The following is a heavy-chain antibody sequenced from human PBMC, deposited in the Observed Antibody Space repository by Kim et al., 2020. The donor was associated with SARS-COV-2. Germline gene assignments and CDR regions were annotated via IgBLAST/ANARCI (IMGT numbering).Heavy chain of an antibody. CDR2: ST. CDR3: ARGSGSHFDY. V-gene: IGHV4-31*02. J-gene: IGHJ4*02. Sequence: STYYHPSLKSRVTISVDTSKNQFSLKLSSVTAADTAVYYCARGSGSHFDYWGQGTLVTVSS. D-gene: IGHD3-22*01.